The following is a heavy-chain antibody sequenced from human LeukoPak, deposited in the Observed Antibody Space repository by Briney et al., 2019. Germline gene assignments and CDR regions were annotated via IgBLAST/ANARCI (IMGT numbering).Heavy chain of an antibody. CDR1: GDSVNSGAYY. J-gene: IGHJ4*02. Sequence: SETLSLTCTVSGDSVNSGAYYWSWIRQPPGRGLEWIVSIYHSGNTDYSPSLMSRVTISVDTSKNQFSLTLSSVTAADTAVYYCARGNIVGYSYGYLGFFDYWGQGTLVPVSS. CDR3: ARGNIVGYSYGYLGFFDY. D-gene: IGHD5-18*01. V-gene: IGHV4-61*08. CDR2: IYHSGNT.